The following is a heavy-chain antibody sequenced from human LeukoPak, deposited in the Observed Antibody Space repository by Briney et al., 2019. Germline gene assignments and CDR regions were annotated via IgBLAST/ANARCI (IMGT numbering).Heavy chain of an antibody. J-gene: IGHJ3*02. D-gene: IGHD3-22*01. CDR2: IKSKTDGGTT. CDR1: GFTFSNAW. Sequence: GGSLRLSCAASGFTFSNAWMSWVRQAPGKGLEWVGRIKSKTDGGTTDYAAPVKGRFTISRDDSKNTLYPQMNSLKTEDTAVYYCTEAVITWAFDIWGQGTMVTVSS. CDR3: TEAVITWAFDI. V-gene: IGHV3-15*01.